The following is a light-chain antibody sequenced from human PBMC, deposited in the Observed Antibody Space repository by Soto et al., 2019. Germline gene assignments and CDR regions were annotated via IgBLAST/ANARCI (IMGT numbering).Light chain of an antibody. CDR2: GAS. CDR1: QIVGGDT. Sequence: EMVLTQSPGTLYLSPGERATLACRASQIVGGDTLAWFQQRPGQAPRLVIYGASNRAAGIPDRFSGSGSGTDFTLTVSRLEPEDFAMYDGQQYQWAPDTFGRGTRLEMK. J-gene: IGKJ5*01. CDR3: QQYQWAPDT. V-gene: IGKV3-20*01.